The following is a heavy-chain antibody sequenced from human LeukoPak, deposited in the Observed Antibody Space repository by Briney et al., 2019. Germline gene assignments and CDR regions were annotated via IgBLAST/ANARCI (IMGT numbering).Heavy chain of an antibody. CDR1: GFTFSSYW. CDR3: ARVGVEQQLEEYYFDY. Sequence: GGSLRLSCAASGFTFSSYWMSWVRQAPGKGLEWVANIKQDGSEKYYVDSVKGRFTISRDNAKNSLYLPMNSLRAEDTAVYYCARVGVEQQLEEYYFDYWGQGTLVTVSS. D-gene: IGHD6-13*01. CDR2: IKQDGSEK. V-gene: IGHV3-7*03. J-gene: IGHJ4*02.